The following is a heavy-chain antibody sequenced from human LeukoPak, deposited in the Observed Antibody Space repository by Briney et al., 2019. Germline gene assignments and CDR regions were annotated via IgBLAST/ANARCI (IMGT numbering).Heavy chain of an antibody. D-gene: IGHD6-19*01. Sequence: GRTLRLSCAASGFTFSSYAMHWVRQAPGKGLEWVAVISYDGSNKYYADSVKGRFTISRDNSKNTLYLQMNSLRAEDTAVYYCAREGFGEQWPVREYFDYWGQGTLVTVSS. J-gene: IGHJ4*02. CDR3: AREGFGEQWPVREYFDY. CDR1: GFTFSSYA. CDR2: ISYDGSNK. V-gene: IGHV3-30-3*01.